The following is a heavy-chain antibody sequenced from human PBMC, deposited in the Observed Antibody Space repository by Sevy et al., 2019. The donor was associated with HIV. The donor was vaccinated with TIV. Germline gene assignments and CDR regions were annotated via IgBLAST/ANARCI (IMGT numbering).Heavy chain of an antibody. CDR2: IAYDESTK. CDR1: GFDFSSYP. V-gene: IGHV3-30-3*01. D-gene: IGHD6-13*01. Sequence: GGSLRLSCAASGFDFSSYPMHWVRQAPGKGLEWVSVIAYDESTKYYGDSVRGRFTISRDNSKNTLYLQMNSLREEDTGVYYCGRQGSSWTFDPWGQGTLVTVSS. J-gene: IGHJ5*02. CDR3: GRQGSSWTFDP.